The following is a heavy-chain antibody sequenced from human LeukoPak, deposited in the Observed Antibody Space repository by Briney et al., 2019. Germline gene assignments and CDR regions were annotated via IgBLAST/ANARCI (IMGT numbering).Heavy chain of an antibody. V-gene: IGHV4-59*12. Sequence: SETLSLTCTVSGGSISSYYWSWIRQPPGKGLEWIGYIYYSGSTNYNPSLKSRVTISVDTSKNQFSLKLSSVAAADTAVYYCARGQYYYGMDVWGQGTTVTVSS. J-gene: IGHJ6*02. CDR2: IYYSGST. CDR3: ARGQYYYGMDV. CDR1: GGSISSYY.